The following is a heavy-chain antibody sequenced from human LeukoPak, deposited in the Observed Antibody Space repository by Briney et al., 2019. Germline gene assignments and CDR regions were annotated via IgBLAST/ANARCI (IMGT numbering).Heavy chain of an antibody. D-gene: IGHD6-13*01. J-gene: IGHJ4*02. Sequence: SETLSLTCTVSGGSISSSSYYWGWIRQPPGKGLEWIGSIYYSGSTYYNPSLKSRVTISVDTSKNQFSLKLSSVTAADTAVYYCARVYSSSWYASRAFYYFDYWGQGTLVTVSS. CDR2: IYYSGST. CDR1: GGSISSSSYY. V-gene: IGHV4-39*07. CDR3: ARVYSSSWYASRAFYYFDY.